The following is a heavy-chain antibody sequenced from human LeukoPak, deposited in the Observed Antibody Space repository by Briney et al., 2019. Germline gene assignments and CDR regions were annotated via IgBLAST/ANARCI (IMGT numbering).Heavy chain of an antibody. V-gene: IGHV1-2*02. CDR3: ARALIAVADPPFDY. D-gene: IGHD6-19*01. Sequence: ASVKVSCKASGYTFTGHYMHWVRQAPGQGLEWMGWINPNSGGTNYAQKFQGRVTMTRDTSISTAYMELSRLRSDDTAVYYCARALIAVADPPFDYWGQGTLVTVSS. CDR1: GYTFTGHY. CDR2: INPNSGGT. J-gene: IGHJ4*02.